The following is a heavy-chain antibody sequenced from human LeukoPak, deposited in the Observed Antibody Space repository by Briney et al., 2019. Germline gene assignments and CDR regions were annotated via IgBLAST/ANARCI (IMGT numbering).Heavy chain of an antibody. Sequence: GESLKISCKGSGYSFTSYWIGWVRQMPGKGLEWMGIIYPGDSDTRYSPSFQGQVTISADTSISTAYLQWSSLQASDTAMYYCAGDVYYDSSGCYPSAFDIWGQGTMVTVSS. CDR2: IYPGDSDT. CDR3: AGDVYYDSSGCYPSAFDI. CDR1: GYSFTSYW. D-gene: IGHD3-22*01. J-gene: IGHJ3*02. V-gene: IGHV5-51*01.